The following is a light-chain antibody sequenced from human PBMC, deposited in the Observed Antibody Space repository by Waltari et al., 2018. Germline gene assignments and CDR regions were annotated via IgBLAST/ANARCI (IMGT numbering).Light chain of an antibody. CDR1: QSVSSSY. CDR2: DVS. V-gene: IGKV3-20*01. Sequence: EIVLTQSPGTLSLSPGERATLSCRASQSVSSSYLAWYQQKPGQAPRLLIYDVSSRATGIPDRFSGSGSGTDFTLTISRLEPGDFAVYYCQQYGSSLYTFGQGTKLEIK. J-gene: IGKJ2*01. CDR3: QQYGSSLYT.